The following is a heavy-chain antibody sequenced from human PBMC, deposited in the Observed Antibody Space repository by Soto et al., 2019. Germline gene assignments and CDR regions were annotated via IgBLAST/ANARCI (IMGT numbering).Heavy chain of an antibody. CDR2: ISSSGSTI. D-gene: IGHD4-4*01. Sequence: GGSLRLSCVASGFTFSTYEMNWVRQAPGKGLEWVSYISSSGSTIYYADPVKGRFTISRDNAKNSLYLQMGSLRAEDTAVYYCARDSDYTNHFDYWGQGALVTVSS. V-gene: IGHV3-48*03. CDR1: GFTFSTYE. CDR3: ARDSDYTNHFDY. J-gene: IGHJ4*02.